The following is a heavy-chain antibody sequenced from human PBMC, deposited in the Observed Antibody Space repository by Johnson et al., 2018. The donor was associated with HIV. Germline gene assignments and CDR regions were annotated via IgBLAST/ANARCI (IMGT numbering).Heavy chain of an antibody. CDR2: ISFDGSIK. Sequence: VQLVQSGGGLVQPGGSLRLSCAASGFTFTYYGIHWVRQAPGKGLEWVADISFDGSIKDYADSVKGRFTISRDNSKNTLYLQMNSLRAEDTAVYYCARDPRGLGVGSSGAFDIWGQGTMVTVS. D-gene: IGHD5-12*01. CDR1: GFTFTYYG. J-gene: IGHJ3*02. V-gene: IGHV3-30*04. CDR3: ARDPRGLGVGSSGAFDI.